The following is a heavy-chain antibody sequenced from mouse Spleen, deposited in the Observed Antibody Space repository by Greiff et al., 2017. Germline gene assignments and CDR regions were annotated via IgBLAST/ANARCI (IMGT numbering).Heavy chain of an antibody. CDR3: ARWRGTVYFDY. CDR2: INPNNGGT. V-gene: IGHV1-22*01. D-gene: IGHD2-14*01. J-gene: IGHJ2*01. Sequence: VQLRQSGPELVKPGASVKMSCKASGYTFTDYNMHWVKQSHGKSLEWIGYINPNNGGTSYNQKFKGKATLTVNKSSSTAYMELRSLTSEDSAVYYCARWRGTVYFDYWGQGTTLTVSS. CDR1: GYTFTDYN.